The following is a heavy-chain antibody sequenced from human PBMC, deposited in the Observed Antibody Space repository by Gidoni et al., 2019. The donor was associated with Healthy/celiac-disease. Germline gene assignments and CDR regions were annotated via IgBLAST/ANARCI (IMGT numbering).Heavy chain of an antibody. CDR2: ISWNSGSI. Sequence: EVQLVESGGGLVQPGRSLRLSCAASGFTFDDYAMHWVRQAPGKGLVWVSGISWNSGSIGYADSVKGRFTISRDNAKNSLYLQMNSLRAEDTALYYCAKDGGNYYGSGRRYYYGMDVWGQGTTVTVSS. D-gene: IGHD3-10*01. CDR3: AKDGGNYYGSGRRYYYGMDV. CDR1: GFTFDDYA. J-gene: IGHJ6*02. V-gene: IGHV3-9*01.